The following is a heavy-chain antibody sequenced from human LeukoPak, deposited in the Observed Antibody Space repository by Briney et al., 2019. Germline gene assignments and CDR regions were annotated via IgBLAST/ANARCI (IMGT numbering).Heavy chain of an antibody. J-gene: IGHJ4*02. CDR2: IKQDGSEK. CDR1: GFTFSSYW. V-gene: IGHV3-7*01. CDR3: AKASGGSNGWSYDFDY. Sequence: QAGGSLRLSCAASGFTFSSYWMSWVRQAPGKGLEWVANIKQDGSEKYYVDSVKGRFTISRDNSKNTLYLQMNSLRAEDTAVYYCAKASGGSNGWSYDFDYWGQGTLVTVSS. D-gene: IGHD6-19*01.